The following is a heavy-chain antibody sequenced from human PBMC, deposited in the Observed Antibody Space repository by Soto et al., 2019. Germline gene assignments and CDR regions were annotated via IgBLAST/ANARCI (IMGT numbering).Heavy chain of an antibody. Sequence: QVQLVQSGAEVKKPGASVKVSCKASGYTFTSYGISWVRQAPGQGLEWMGWITYNGDTNYPQKLQGRVTMTTDTSTSTAYMELRSLRSDGTAMYYCARAVITRYGVLDYWGQGTLLTVSS. CDR3: ARAVITRYGVLDY. CDR1: GYTFTSYG. D-gene: IGHD3-22*01. CDR2: ITYNGDT. V-gene: IGHV1-18*01. J-gene: IGHJ4*02.